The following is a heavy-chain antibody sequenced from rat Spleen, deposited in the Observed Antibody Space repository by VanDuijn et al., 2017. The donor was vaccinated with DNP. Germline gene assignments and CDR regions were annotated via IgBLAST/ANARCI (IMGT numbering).Heavy chain of an antibody. D-gene: IGHD3-1*01. J-gene: IGHJ2*01. Sequence: EVQLVESGGGLVQPGRSMKLSCAASGFTFSNYDMAWVRQAPKKGLEWVATISYDGSSTYYRDSVKGRFTISRDNAKSTLYLQMDSLRSEDTATYYCTTPVHGWGQGVMVTVSS. V-gene: IGHV5-7*01. CDR2: ISYDGSST. CDR1: GFTFSNYD. CDR3: TTPVHG.